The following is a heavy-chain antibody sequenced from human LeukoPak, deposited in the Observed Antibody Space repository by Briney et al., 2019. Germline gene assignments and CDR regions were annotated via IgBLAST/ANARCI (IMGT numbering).Heavy chain of an antibody. V-gene: IGHV4-39*01. J-gene: IGHJ4*02. D-gene: IGHD3-10*01. CDR1: GGSINSSSYY. CDR2: IYYSGST. CDR3: AGITMVRGVTPL. Sequence: SETLSLTCTVSGGSINSSSYYWGWIRQPPGKGLEWIGSIYYSGSTYYNPSLKSRVTISVDTSKNQFSLKLSSVTAADTAVYYCAGITMVRGVTPLWGQGTLVTVSS.